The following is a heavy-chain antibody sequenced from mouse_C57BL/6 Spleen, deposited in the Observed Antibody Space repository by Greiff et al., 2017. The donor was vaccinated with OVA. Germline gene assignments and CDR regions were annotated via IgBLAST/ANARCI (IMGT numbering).Heavy chain of an antibody. J-gene: IGHJ1*03. D-gene: IGHD1-1*01. Sequence: VQVVESGPGLVAPSQSLSITCTVSGFSLTSYVVEWVRQPPGKGLEWLGVIWGGGSTTYNSAIMSRLSISKENSNSQVSSKMNSLRTDDTDLYCWAKGDFIATVVADWYFEGWGTGTTVTVAS. CDR3: AKGDFIATVVADWYFEG. V-gene: IGHV2-9*01. CDR1: GFSLTSYV. CDR2: IWGGGST.